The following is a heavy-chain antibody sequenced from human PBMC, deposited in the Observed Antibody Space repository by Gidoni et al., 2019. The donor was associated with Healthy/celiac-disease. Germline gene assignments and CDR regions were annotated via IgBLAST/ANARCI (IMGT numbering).Heavy chain of an antibody. CDR3: AKLGDILTGYYPDHPDAFDI. D-gene: IGHD3-9*01. CDR1: GFTFSSYG. CDR2: ISYDGSNK. Sequence: QVQLVESGGGVVQPGRSLSLSCAASGFTFSSYGLHWVRQAPGKGLEWVAVISYDGSNKYYADSVKGRFTISRDNSKNTLYLQMNSLRAEDTAVYYCAKLGDILTGYYPDHPDAFDIWGRGTMVTVSS. J-gene: IGHJ3*02. V-gene: IGHV3-30*18.